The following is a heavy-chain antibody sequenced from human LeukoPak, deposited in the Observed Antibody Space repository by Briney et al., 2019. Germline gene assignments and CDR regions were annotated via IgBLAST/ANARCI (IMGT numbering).Heavy chain of an antibody. V-gene: IGHV3-9*03. CDR2: ISWNSGSI. J-gene: IGHJ6*03. Sequence: PGRSLRLSCAASGFTFDDYAMHWVRQAPGKGLEWVSGISWNSGSIGYADSVKGRFTISRDNAKNSLYLQMNSLRSEDMALYYCAKDQSSSPYYYMDVWGKGTTVTVSS. CDR3: AKDQSSSPYYYMDV. D-gene: IGHD6-13*01. CDR1: GFTFDDYA.